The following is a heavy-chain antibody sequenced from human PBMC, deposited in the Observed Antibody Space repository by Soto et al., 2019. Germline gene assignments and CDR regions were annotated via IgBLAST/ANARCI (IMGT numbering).Heavy chain of an antibody. J-gene: IGHJ6*02. V-gene: IGHV1-69*13. D-gene: IGHD3-3*01. CDR1: GGTFSSYA. CDR3: ARVLRFLEWLSQDYYYYGMDV. Sequence: ASVKVSCKASGGTFSSYAIRWVRQAPGQGLEWMGGVIPIFGTANYAQKSQGRVTITADESTSTAYMELSSLRSEDTAVYYCARVLRFLEWLSQDYYYYGMDVWGQGTTVTVSS. CDR2: VIPIFGTA.